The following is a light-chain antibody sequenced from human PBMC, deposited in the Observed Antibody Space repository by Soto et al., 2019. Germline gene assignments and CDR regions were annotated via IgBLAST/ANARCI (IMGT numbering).Light chain of an antibody. CDR1: SSDVGGYNY. Sequence: QSVLTQPASVSGSPGQSITISCTGTSSDVGGYNYVSWYQQHPGEAPKLMIYDVSDRPSGVSNRFSASKSGNTASLTISGLQPEDEADYFCCSYTSSSTPWVFGTGTKGTVL. CDR3: CSYTSSSTPWV. V-gene: IGLV2-14*03. J-gene: IGLJ1*01. CDR2: DVS.